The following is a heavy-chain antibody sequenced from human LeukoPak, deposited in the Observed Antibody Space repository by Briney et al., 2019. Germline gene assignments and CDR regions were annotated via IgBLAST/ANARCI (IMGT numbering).Heavy chain of an antibody. CDR2: IYSSGNT. J-gene: IGHJ3*02. D-gene: IGHD6-19*01. CDR3: ARDVGAHSSGWESVALDM. V-gene: IGHV4-4*07. Sequence: PSETLTLTCTASGGSINSYYWRWIRQPAGKGLEWIGRIYSSGNTNYNPSLKSRHTMSIDTPKNKFSLALRSVTASDTAEYHCARDVGAHSSGWESVALDMWGQGTMLTVSS. CDR1: GGSINSYY.